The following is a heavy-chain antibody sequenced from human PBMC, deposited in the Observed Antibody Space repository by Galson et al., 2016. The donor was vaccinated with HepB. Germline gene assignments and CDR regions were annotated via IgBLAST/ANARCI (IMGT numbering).Heavy chain of an antibody. CDR1: GYSFSSSW. Sequence: QSGAEVKKPGESLKISCKASGYSFSSSWIAWVRQMPGKGLEWMGVIYPRDSDTRYSPSFQGQVSISADKSISTAYLQWSSLKASDTAMYFCVGGGDFWSGYPDYWGQGTLVTVSS. V-gene: IGHV5-51*01. J-gene: IGHJ4*02. D-gene: IGHD3-3*01. CDR2: IYPRDSDT. CDR3: VGGGDFWSGYPDY.